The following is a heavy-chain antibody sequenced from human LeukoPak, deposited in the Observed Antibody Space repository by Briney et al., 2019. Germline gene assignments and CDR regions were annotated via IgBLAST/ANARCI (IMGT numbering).Heavy chain of an antibody. V-gene: IGHV3-33*01. CDR3: ASGFAYVLWNSSSRYGFDY. Sequence: PGGSLRLSCAASGFTFSSYGMHWARQAPGKGLEWVAVIWYDGSNKYYADSVKGRFTISRDNSKNTLYLQMNSLRAEDTAVYYCASGFAYVLWNSSSRYGFDYWGQGTLVTVSS. CDR2: IWYDGSNK. J-gene: IGHJ4*02. D-gene: IGHD6-13*01. CDR1: GFTFSSYG.